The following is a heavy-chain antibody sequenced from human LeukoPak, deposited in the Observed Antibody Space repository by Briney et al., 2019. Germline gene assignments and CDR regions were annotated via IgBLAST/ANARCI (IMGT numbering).Heavy chain of an antibody. Sequence: GASVKVSCKASGGTFSSYAINWVRQATGQGLEWMGWMNPNSGNTGYAQKFQGRVTMTRNTSISTAYMELSSLRSEDTAVYYCARGDTMIDYWGQGTLVTVSS. D-gene: IGHD3-22*01. CDR3: ARGDTMIDY. CDR2: MNPNSGNT. J-gene: IGHJ4*02. V-gene: IGHV1-8*02. CDR1: GGTFSSYA.